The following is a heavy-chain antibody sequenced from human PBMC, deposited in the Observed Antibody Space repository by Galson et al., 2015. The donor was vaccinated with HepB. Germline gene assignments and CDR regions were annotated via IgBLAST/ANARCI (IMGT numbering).Heavy chain of an antibody. V-gene: IGHV1-2*02. J-gene: IGHJ4*02. CDR2: ISPNSGAT. CDR3: ARVDYDYVWGTYRRYFDF. D-gene: IGHD3-16*02. CDR1: GYTFTGHY. Sequence: SVKVSCKASGYTFTGHYLHWARQAPGQGLEWMGWISPNSGATNYAQKFQDRVTMTRDTSINTAYMELSSLRSDDTAVYYCARVDYDYVWGTYRRYFDFWGQGTLVTVSS.